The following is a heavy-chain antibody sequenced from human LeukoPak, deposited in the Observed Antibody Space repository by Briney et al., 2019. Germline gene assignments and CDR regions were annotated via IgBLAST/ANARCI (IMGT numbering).Heavy chain of an antibody. CDR1: GFTFSSYA. V-gene: IGHV3-30*02. CDR3: AKDLGDSGPTPDSDY. CDR2: IRYDGRNK. Sequence: GGSLRLSCAASGFTFSSYAMHWVRQAPGKGLEWVAFIRYDGRNKYYADSVKGRSTISRDNSKNTLYLQMNSLRAEDTSVYYCAKDLGDSGPTPDSDYWGQGTLVTVSS. D-gene: IGHD1-26*01. J-gene: IGHJ4*02.